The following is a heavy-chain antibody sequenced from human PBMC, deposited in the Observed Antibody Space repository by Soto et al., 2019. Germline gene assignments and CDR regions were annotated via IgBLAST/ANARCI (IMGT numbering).Heavy chain of an antibody. Sequence: QVQLVQSGAEGKKPGSSVKVSCKASGGTFTNYAINWVRQAPGQGLEWMGGIIPISGAVNYAQKFQGRATITADESTRTVYMALSSLRSENTAVYYCARAITAYNWFDLWGQGTLVTVSS. J-gene: IGHJ5*02. CDR1: GGTFTNYA. CDR2: IIPISGAV. CDR3: ARAITAYNWFDL. D-gene: IGHD3-16*01. V-gene: IGHV1-69*01.